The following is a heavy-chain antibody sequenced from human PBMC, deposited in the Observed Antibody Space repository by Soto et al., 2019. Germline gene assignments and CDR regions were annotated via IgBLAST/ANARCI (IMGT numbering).Heavy chain of an antibody. CDR2: IYNTGST. D-gene: IGHD7-27*01. V-gene: IGHV4-31*03. CDR3: ALALGPTTGLDY. Sequence: SETLSLTCSVSGASISSGHYYCTWIRQHPGKGLEWIGSIYNTGSTSYNPSLTSRLSISVDTSENHFSLRLFSVTVADTAVYYCALALGPTTGLDYWGQGSLVTVSS. CDR1: GASISSGHYY. J-gene: IGHJ4*02.